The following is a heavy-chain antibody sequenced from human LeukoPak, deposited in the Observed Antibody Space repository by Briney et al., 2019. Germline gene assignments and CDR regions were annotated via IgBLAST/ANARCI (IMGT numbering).Heavy chain of an antibody. V-gene: IGHV1-2*02. CDR3: AQPATGSWSSAFDI. D-gene: IGHD1-1*01. CDR1: GYTFTSYD. Sequence: ASVKVSCEASGYTFTSYDINWVRQAPGQGLEWMGWINPHSGGTNYAQKFQGRVTMTRDTSISTAYMELSRLRSDDTAVYYCAQPATGSWSSAFDIWGQGTMVTVSS. CDR2: INPHSGGT. J-gene: IGHJ3*02.